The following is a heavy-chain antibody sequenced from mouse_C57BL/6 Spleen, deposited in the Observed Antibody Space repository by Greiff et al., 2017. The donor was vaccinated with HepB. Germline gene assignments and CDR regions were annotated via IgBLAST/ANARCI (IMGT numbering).Heavy chain of an antibody. CDR3: ARTRYYGSSPYIDV. V-gene: IGHV1-61*01. D-gene: IGHD1-1*01. Sequence: QVQLQQPGAELVRPGSSVKLSCKASGYTFTSYWMDWVKQRPGQGLEWIGNIYPSDSDTHYNQKFKDKSTLTVDKSTSTAYMQLSSLTSEDSAVYYCARTRYYGSSPYIDVWGTGTTVTVSS. CDR2: IYPSDSDT. J-gene: IGHJ1*03. CDR1: GYTFTSYW.